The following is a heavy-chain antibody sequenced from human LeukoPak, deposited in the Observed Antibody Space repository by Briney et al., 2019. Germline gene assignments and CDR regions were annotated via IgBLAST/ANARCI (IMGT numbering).Heavy chain of an antibody. Sequence: SVRPCCKPAEGPFTSYAISWVRQAPGQGLEWMGGIIPIFGTANYAQKFRGRVTITADESTSTAYMELSSLRSEDTAVYYCARTGTTGIQFDPWGQGTLVTVSS. CDR3: ARTGTTGIQFDP. V-gene: IGHV1-69*13. CDR2: IIPIFGTA. J-gene: IGHJ5*02. CDR1: EGPFTSYA. D-gene: IGHD1-1*01.